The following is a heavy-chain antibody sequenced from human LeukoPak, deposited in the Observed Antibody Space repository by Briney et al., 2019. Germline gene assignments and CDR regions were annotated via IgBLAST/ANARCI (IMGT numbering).Heavy chain of an antibody. Sequence: SETLSLTCTVSGGSISSSSYYWGWIRQPPGKGLEWIGSIYYSGSTYYNPSLKSRVTISVDTSNNQFSLKLSSVTPADTAVYYCAATRLSSGYYWYYFDYWGQGTLVTVSS. J-gene: IGHJ4*02. D-gene: IGHD3-3*01. CDR1: GGSISSSSYY. CDR2: IYYSGST. V-gene: IGHV4-39*01. CDR3: AATRLSSGYYWYYFDY.